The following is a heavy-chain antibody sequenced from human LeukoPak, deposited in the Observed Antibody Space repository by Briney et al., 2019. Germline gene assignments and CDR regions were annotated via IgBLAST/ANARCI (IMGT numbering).Heavy chain of an antibody. CDR2: MKQDGSEK. CDR3: ARDKIVGATNFDF. D-gene: IGHD1-26*01. J-gene: IGHJ4*02. Sequence: GGSLRLSCGASGFPFSSYWMTWVRQAPGKGREWVANMKQDGSEKYYVDSVKGRFTISRDNAKNSLYLQMNSLRAEDTAVYYCARDKIVGATNFDFWGQGTLVTVSS. V-gene: IGHV3-7*01. CDR1: GFPFSSYW.